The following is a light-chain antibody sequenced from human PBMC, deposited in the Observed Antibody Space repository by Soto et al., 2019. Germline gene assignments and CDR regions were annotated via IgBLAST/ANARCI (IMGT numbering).Light chain of an antibody. J-gene: IGKJ5*01. V-gene: IGKV1-39*01. Sequence: DIQMTQSPSSLSASVGDRVTITCRASQNIANYLNWYQQKPGKAPKLLIYAASSLQSGVPARFSGSGFGTDFTLTVSSLQPEDFATYYCQQNYSPPPVTFGQGTRLEI. CDR3: QQNYSPPPVT. CDR2: AAS. CDR1: QNIANY.